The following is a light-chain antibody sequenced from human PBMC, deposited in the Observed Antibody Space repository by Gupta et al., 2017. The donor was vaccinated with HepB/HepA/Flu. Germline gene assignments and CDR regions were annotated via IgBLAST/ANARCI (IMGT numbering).Light chain of an antibody. Sequence: EIVLTQSPATLSLSPRERANLSCRASQSVSSYLAWYQQKPGQAPRLLIYDASNRATGIPARFSGSGSGTDFTLTISSLEPEDFALYYCQQRSNWPLTFGHGTKVDI. J-gene: IGKJ3*01. CDR1: QSVSSY. V-gene: IGKV3-11*01. CDR3: QQRSNWPLT. CDR2: DAS.